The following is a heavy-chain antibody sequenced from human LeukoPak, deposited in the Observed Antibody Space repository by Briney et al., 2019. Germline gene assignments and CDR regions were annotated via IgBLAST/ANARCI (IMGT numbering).Heavy chain of an antibody. CDR1: GYSSTNYC. D-gene: IGHD3-16*01. CDR3: ARLLTSGSNIRDWFDP. V-gene: IGHV5-51*01. Sequence: GECLLISCKGSGYSSTNYCIVRGRQMPGKGLEWMGIVFLGDSDTTYYASFQGQVTISADKSISTAYLQSSSLKASDTAMNYCARLLTSGSNIRDWFDPWGEGTLVTVSP. CDR2: VFLGDSDT. J-gene: IGHJ5*02.